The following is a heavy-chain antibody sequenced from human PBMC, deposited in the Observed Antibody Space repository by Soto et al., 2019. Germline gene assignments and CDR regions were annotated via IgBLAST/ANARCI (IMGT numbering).Heavy chain of an antibody. Sequence: PSETLSLTCTVSGGSISSSSYYWGRIRQPPGKGLEWIGSIYYSGSTYYNPSLKSRVTISVDTSKNQFSLKLSSVTAADTAVYYCARPGNFRYCSGGSCRDAFDIWGQGTMVTVSS. D-gene: IGHD2-15*01. CDR1: GGSISSSSYY. J-gene: IGHJ3*02. V-gene: IGHV4-39*01. CDR2: IYYSGST. CDR3: ARPGNFRYCSGGSCRDAFDI.